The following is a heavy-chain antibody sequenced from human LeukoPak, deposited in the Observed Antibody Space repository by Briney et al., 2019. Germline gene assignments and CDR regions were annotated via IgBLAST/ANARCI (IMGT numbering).Heavy chain of an antibody. J-gene: IGHJ3*02. CDR2: IHYDGSDK. V-gene: IGHV3-30*02. CDR1: GFTFSRYG. Sequence: SGGSLRLSCAASGFTFSRYGIQWVRQAPGKGLEWVTFIHYDGSDKYYADSVKGRFTISRDNSKNTLYLQMNSLRDEDTAVYYCARDHLLWFGEIRSSAFDIWGQGTVVIVSS. CDR3: ARDHLLWFGEIRSSAFDI. D-gene: IGHD3-10*01.